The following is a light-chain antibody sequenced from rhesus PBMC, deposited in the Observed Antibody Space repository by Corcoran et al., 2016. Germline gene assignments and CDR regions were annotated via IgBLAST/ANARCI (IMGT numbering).Light chain of an antibody. CDR1: QSFSSS. J-gene: IGKJ4*01. CDR2: SAS. Sequence: DIQMTQSPSSLSASVGDTVTITCRASQSFSSSLAWYQQKPGKAPKLLIYSASSLQSGVHSRFSGSKSGTDFTLTISSLQPEDIAIYYCQQYYSYPLTFGGGTKVEIK. CDR3: QQYYSYPLT. V-gene: IGKV1-46*01.